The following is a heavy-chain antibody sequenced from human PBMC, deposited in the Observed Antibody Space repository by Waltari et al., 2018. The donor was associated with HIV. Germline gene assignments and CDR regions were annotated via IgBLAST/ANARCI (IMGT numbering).Heavy chain of an antibody. V-gene: IGHV4-59*01. J-gene: IGHJ6*02. D-gene: IGHD3-16*01. CDR1: GGSISSFH. CDR3: AKWGGGGFYWDGMDV. Sequence: QVHLQESGPGLVKPSETLSLTCTVSGGSISSFHYSWIRPPPGQGLEWIGYVYSTGNTDYTPPPKSRVTISVDTSKNHFSLKLSSVTAAETVVYSCAKWGGGGFYWDGMDVWGQGTTVTVSS. CDR2: VYSTGNT.